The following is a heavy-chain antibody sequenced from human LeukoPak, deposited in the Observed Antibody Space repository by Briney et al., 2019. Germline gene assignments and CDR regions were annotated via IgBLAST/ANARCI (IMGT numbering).Heavy chain of an antibody. J-gene: IGHJ4*02. CDR1: GFTFSDYY. CDR2: IYYNGNT. CDR3: TRQGDGGRAFDY. D-gene: IGHD4-23*01. Sequence: LRLSCAASGFTFSDYYMSWIRQTPGKGLEWIGTIYYNGNTYYNASLKSRVSISGDTSNNQFSLRLTSVTATDTAVYYCTRQGDGGRAFDYWGQGILVTVSS. V-gene: IGHV4-34*01.